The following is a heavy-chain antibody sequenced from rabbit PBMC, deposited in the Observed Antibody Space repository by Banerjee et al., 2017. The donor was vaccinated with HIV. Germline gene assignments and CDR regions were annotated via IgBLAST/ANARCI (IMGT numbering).Heavy chain of an antibody. J-gene: IGHJ6*01. Sequence: QELLEESGGGLVMPGGTLTLTCTASGSDISSYGVSWVRQAPGKGLEWIGIIVPPNSNTYYASWVNGRFSISRENTQNTVSLQMNSLTAADTATYFCGREYAGSSGGYYVLWGPGTLVTVS. CDR1: GSDISSYG. CDR3: GREYAGSSGGYYVL. D-gene: IGHD1-1*01. V-gene: IGHV1S47*01. CDR2: IVPPNSNT.